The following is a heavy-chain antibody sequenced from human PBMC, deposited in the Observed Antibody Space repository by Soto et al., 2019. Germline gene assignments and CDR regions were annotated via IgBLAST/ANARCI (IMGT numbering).Heavy chain of an antibody. J-gene: IGHJ6*02. CDR3: ASTFPAYYYGMDV. Sequence: QLQLQESGSGLVKPSQTLSLTCAVSGGSISSGGYSWSWIRQPPGKGLEWIGYIYHSGSTYYNPSLKSRVTISVDRSKNQFSLKLSSVTAAATAVYYCASTFPAYYYGMDVWGQGTTVTVSS. CDR2: IYHSGST. CDR1: GGSISSGGYS. V-gene: IGHV4-30-2*01.